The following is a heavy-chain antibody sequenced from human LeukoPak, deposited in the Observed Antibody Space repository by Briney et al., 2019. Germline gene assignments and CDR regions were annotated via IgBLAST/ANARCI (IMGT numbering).Heavy chain of an antibody. Sequence: SETLSLTCAVYGGSFSGYYWSWIRQPQGKGLEWIGEINHSGSTNYNPSLKSRVTISVDTSKNQFSLKLSSVTAADTAVYYCARSRPGYYDSSGYLGVYFDYWGQGTLVTVSS. CDR2: INHSGST. V-gene: IGHV4-34*01. CDR1: GGSFSGYY. CDR3: ARSRPGYYDSSGYLGVYFDY. J-gene: IGHJ4*02. D-gene: IGHD3-22*01.